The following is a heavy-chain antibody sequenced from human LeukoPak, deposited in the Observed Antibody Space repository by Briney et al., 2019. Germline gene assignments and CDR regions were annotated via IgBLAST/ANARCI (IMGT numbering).Heavy chain of an antibody. V-gene: IGHV1-8*01. CDR1: GYTFTSYD. CDR2: MNPNSGNT. D-gene: IGHD3-3*01. CDR3: ARVSDYDFWSGYYVSLRYYYYGMDV. Sequence: ASVKVSCKASGYTFTSYDINWVRQATGQGLGWMGWMNPNSGNTGYAQKFQGRVTMTRNTSISTAYMELSSLRSEDTAVYYCARVSDYDFWSGYYVSLRYYYYGMDVWGQGTTVTVSS. J-gene: IGHJ6*02.